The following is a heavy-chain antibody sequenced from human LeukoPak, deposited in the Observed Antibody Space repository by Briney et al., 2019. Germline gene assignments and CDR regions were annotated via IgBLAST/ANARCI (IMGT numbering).Heavy chain of an antibody. J-gene: IGHJ4*02. Sequence: GGSLRLSCAASGFTFSSYGMHWVRQAPGKGLEWVSVISNSGGSTYYADSVKGRFTISRDNSKNTLYLQMNSLRAEDTAVYYCAKGQYGGSYSPFDSWGQGTLVSVSS. D-gene: IGHD1-26*01. CDR2: ISNSGGST. V-gene: IGHV3-23*01. CDR1: GFTFSSYG. CDR3: AKGQYGGSYSPFDS.